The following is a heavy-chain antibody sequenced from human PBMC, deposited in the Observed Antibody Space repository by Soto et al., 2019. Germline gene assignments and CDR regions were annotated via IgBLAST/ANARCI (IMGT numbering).Heavy chain of an antibody. D-gene: IGHD3-22*01. V-gene: IGHV4-31*02. Sequence: VADGNITDRGYYRSMIHQNPGTGMECIGYIANSGNTYYNPSLKSRVTISVDTSKNQFSLKLSSVTAADTAVYHCARTMYYYDRRGYEREYCFAYWGKGTLVTVFS. J-gene: IGHJ4*02. CDR2: IANSGNT. CDR1: DGNITDRGYY. CDR3: ARTMYYYDRRGYEREYCFAY.